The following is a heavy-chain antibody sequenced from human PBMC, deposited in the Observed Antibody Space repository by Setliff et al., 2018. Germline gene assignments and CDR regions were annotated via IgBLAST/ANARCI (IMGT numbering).Heavy chain of an antibody. CDR2: TIPNFGTT. V-gene: IGHV1-69*05. CDR3: AREGVDTRSSTDYRYYMDV. D-gene: IGHD5-18*01. CDR1: GGTFSSYG. J-gene: IGHJ6*03. Sequence: GASVKVSCKASGGTFSSYGISWVRQAPGQGLEWLGGTIPNFGTTNYAQEFQGRVTIITDESTSTAYMGLSSLRFEDTAVYCCAREGVDTRSSTDYRYYMDVWGKGTTVTVSS.